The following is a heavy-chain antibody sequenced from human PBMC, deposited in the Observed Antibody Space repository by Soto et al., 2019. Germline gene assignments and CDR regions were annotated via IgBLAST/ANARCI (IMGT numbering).Heavy chain of an antibody. CDR3: ARGRYGDPFDY. D-gene: IGHD4-17*01. J-gene: IGHJ4*02. V-gene: IGHV4-34*01. CDR2: INHSGST. Sequence: QVQLQQWGAGLLKPSETLSLTCAVYGGSFSGYYWSWIRQPPGKGLEWIGEINHSGSTNYNPSLKRRVTISVDTAKNQFSLKLSSVTAADTAVYYRARGRYGDPFDYWGQGTLVTVSS. CDR1: GGSFSGYY.